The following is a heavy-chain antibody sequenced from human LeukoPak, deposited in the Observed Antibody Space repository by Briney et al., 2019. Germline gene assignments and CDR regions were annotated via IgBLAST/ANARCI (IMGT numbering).Heavy chain of an antibody. D-gene: IGHD4-17*01. CDR1: GGTFSSYA. CDR3: ATLGDYEGYYYYYMDV. J-gene: IGHJ6*03. Sequence: GASVKVSCKASGGTFSSYAISWVRQASGQGLEWMGGIIPIFGTANYAQKFQGRVTITADESTSTAYMELSSLRSEDTAVYYCATLGDYEGYYYYYMDVWDKGTTVTISS. V-gene: IGHV1-69*13. CDR2: IIPIFGTA.